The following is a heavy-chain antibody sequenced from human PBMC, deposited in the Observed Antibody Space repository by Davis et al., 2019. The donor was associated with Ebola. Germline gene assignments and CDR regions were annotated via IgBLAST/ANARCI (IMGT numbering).Heavy chain of an antibody. CDR2: IKSKTDGETT. D-gene: IGHD3-3*01. CDR3: ARAPYYDFWSELDY. J-gene: IGHJ4*02. V-gene: IGHV3-15*01. CDR1: GFTFSNAW. Sequence: GGSLRLSCAASGFTFSNAWMSWVRQAPGKGLEWVGRIKSKTDGETTNYAAPVNGRFTISRDDSKSTLYLQMNSLRAEDTAVYYCARAPYYDFWSELDYWGQGTLVTVSS.